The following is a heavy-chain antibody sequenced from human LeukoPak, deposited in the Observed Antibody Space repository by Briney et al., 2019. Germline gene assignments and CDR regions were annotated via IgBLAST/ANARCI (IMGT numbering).Heavy chain of an antibody. Sequence: SETLSLTCTVSGYSISSGYYWGWIRQPPGKGLEWIGRIYHSGSTYYNPSLKSRVTISVDTSKNQFSLKLSSVTAADTAVYYCARRKGLTGQYGVDVWGQGTTVTVSS. CDR3: ARRKGLTGQYGVDV. D-gene: IGHD3/OR15-3a*01. CDR1: GYSISSGYY. CDR2: IYHSGST. V-gene: IGHV4-38-2*02. J-gene: IGHJ6*02.